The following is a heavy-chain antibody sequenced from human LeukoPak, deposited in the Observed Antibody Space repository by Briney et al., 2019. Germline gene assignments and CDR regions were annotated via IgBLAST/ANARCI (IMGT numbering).Heavy chain of an antibody. CDR3: ARASLKPDY. CDR1: GGSFSGYY. V-gene: IGHV4-34*01. J-gene: IGHJ4*02. Sequence: PSETLSLTCAVYGGSFSGYYWSWIRQPPGKGLEWIGEINHSGSTNYNPSLKSRVTISVGTSKNQFSLKLSSVTAADTAVYYCARASLKPDYWGQGTLVTVSS. CDR2: INHSGST.